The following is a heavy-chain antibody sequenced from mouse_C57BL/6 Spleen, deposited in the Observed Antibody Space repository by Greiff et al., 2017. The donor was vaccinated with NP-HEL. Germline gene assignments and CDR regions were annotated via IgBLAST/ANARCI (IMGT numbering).Heavy chain of an antibody. J-gene: IGHJ2*01. CDR1: GFTFSSYT. V-gene: IGHV5-9*01. CDR2: ISGGGGNT. D-gene: IGHD2-1*01. CDR3: ARRYGNSYFDY. Sequence: EVKLMESGGGLVKPGGSLKLSCAASGFTFSSYTMSWVRQTPEKRLEWVATISGGGGNTYYPDSVKGRFTISRDNAKNTLYLQMSSLRSEDTALYYCARRYGNSYFDYGGQGTTRTVST.